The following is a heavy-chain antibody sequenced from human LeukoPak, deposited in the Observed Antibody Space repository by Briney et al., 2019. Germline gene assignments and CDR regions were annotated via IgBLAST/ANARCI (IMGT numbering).Heavy chain of an antibody. D-gene: IGHD3-22*01. CDR2: IKQDGSEK. Sequence: PGGSLGLSCAASGFTFSSYWMSWVRQAPGKGLEWVANIKQDGSEKYYVDSVKGRFTISRDNAKNSMYLQMNSLRAEDTAVYYCARDYYDSSGYSRGAYNWFDPWGQGTLVTVSS. V-gene: IGHV3-7*01. CDR1: GFTFSSYW. J-gene: IGHJ5*02. CDR3: ARDYYDSSGYSRGAYNWFDP.